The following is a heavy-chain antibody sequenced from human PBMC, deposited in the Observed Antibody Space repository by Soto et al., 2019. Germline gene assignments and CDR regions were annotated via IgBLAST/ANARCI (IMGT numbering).Heavy chain of an antibody. D-gene: IGHD3-22*01. V-gene: IGHV3-23*01. Sequence: PRGSLRLSCAASGFTFSSYAMSWVRQAPGKGLEWVSGISGSGDSTYYADSVKGRFTISRDNSKNTLYLQMNSLRAEDTAVYHCAKDDGYYYDTSGYRTAYFQHWGQGTMVTVSS. J-gene: IGHJ1*01. CDR1: GFTFSSYA. CDR3: AKDDGYYYDTSGYRTAYFQH. CDR2: ISGSGDST.